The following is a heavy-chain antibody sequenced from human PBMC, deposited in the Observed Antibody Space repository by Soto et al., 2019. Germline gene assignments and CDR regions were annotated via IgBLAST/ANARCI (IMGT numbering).Heavy chain of an antibody. Sequence: QVQLQQWGAGLLKPSETLSLTCAVYGGSFSGYYWSWIRQPPGKGLEWIGEINHSGSTNYNPSLKSRVTISVDTSKNQFSLKLSSVTAADTAVYYCASSRGYSYGLFDYWGQGTLVTVSS. J-gene: IGHJ4*02. CDR3: ASSRGYSYGLFDY. CDR2: INHSGST. V-gene: IGHV4-34*01. CDR1: GGSFSGYY. D-gene: IGHD5-18*01.